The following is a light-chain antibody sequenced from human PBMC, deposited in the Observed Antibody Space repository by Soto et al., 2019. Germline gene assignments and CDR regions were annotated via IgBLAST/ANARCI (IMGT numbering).Light chain of an antibody. Sequence: ELVLTQSPATLSLSPGARATLSCRASQSIRKSLAWYQQKPGQAPSLLIYDASNRATGIPARFSGSVSVTDFTLTISSLEPEEFAGYYCQQRGEWPPGATFGQGTRLEIK. CDR3: QQRGEWPPGAT. CDR2: DAS. V-gene: IGKV3-11*01. J-gene: IGKJ5*01. CDR1: QSIRKS.